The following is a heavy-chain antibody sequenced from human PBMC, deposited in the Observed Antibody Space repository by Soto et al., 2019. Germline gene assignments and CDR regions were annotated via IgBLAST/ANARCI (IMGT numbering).Heavy chain of an antibody. CDR1: GGSFSGYY. J-gene: IGHJ4*02. CDR3: ARGLGTTVTPLGD. D-gene: IGHD4-4*01. Sequence: PSETLSLTCAVYGGSFSGYYWSWIRQPPGKGLEWIGEINHSGSTNYNPSLKSRVTISVDTSKNQFSLKLSSVTAADTAVYYCARGLGTTVTPLGDWGQGTLVTVSS. CDR2: INHSGST. V-gene: IGHV4-34*01.